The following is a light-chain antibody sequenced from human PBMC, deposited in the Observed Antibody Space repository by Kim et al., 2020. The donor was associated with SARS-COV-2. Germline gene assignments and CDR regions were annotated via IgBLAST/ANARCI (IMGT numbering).Light chain of an antibody. CDR3: QAWDSSTESYV. Sequence: SYELTQPPSVSVSPGQTASITCSGDTLGDKYACWYQQKPGQSPVLVIYQDSKRPSGIPERFSGSNSGNTATLTISGTQAMDEADYYCQAWDSSTESYVFG. CDR2: QDS. V-gene: IGLV3-1*01. CDR1: TLGDKY. J-gene: IGLJ6*01.